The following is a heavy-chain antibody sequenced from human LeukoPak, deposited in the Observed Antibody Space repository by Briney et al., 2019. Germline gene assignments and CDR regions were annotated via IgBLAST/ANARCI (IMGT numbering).Heavy chain of an antibody. Sequence: SETPSLTCTVSGGSISSYYWSWIRQPPGKGLEWIGYIYYSGSTNYNPSLKSRVTISVDTSKNQFSLKLSSVTAADTAVYYCARSLAYCGGDCYPETDYWGQGILVTVSS. D-gene: IGHD2-21*02. J-gene: IGHJ4*02. CDR2: IYYSGST. CDR3: ARSLAYCGGDCYPETDY. CDR1: GGSISSYY. V-gene: IGHV4-59*01.